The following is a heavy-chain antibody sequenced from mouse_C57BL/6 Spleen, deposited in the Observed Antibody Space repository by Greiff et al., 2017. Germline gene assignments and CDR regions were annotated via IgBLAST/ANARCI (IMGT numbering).Heavy chain of an antibody. V-gene: IGHV5-4*03. CDR1: A. CDR3: ARGGDYDY. Sequence: EVKLVESGGGLVKPGGSLKLSYAMSWVRQTPEKRLEWVATISDGGSYTYYPDNVKGRFTISRDNAKNNLYLQMSHLKSEDTAMYYCARGGDYDYWGQGTSLTVSS. J-gene: IGHJ2*02. CDR2: ISDGGSYT.